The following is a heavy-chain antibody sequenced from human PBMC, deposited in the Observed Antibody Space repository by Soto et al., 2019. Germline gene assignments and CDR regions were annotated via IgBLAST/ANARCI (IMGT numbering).Heavy chain of an antibody. V-gene: IGHV4-59*01. J-gene: IGHJ4*02. CDR2: IYYSGST. D-gene: IGHD4-17*01. CDR1: GGSISSYY. CDR3: ARTLIRDYAFDY. Sequence: SETLSLTCTVSGGSISSYYWSWIRQPPGKGLEWIGYIYYSGSTNYNPSLKSRVTISVDTSKNQFSLKLSSVTAADTAVYYCARTLIRDYAFDYWGQGTLVTVSS.